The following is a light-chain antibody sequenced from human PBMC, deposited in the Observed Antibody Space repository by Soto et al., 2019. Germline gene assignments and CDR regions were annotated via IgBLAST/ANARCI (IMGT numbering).Light chain of an antibody. V-gene: IGKV3-20*01. CDR2: NTS. Sequence: EIVLTHSPGTLSLSPGERATLSCRASQSVSSSSLAWYQQKPGQAPRLLIYNTSSRPTGVPDRFSGSGSETAFTLIISRLEPEDFALYYCQQYGSSRPTFGQGTKVEIK. J-gene: IGKJ1*01. CDR1: QSVSSSS. CDR3: QQYGSSRPT.